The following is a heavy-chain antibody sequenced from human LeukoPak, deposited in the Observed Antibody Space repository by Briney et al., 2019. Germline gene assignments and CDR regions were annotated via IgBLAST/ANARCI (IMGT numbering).Heavy chain of an antibody. Sequence: SETTSLACTVSGGSISSYYWSWIRQPPGKGLEWIGYIYYSGSTNYNPSLKGRVTISVDTSKNQFSLKLSSVTAADTAVYYCARFSPQFRYSGYDYWGQRTLVTVSS. CDR1: GGSISSYY. V-gene: IGHV4-59*01. CDR3: ARFSPQFRYSGYDY. D-gene: IGHD5-12*01. J-gene: IGHJ4*02. CDR2: IYYSGST.